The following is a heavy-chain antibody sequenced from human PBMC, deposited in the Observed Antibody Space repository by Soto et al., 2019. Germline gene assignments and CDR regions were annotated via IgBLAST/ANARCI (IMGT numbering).Heavy chain of an antibody. D-gene: IGHD1-26*01. CDR2: IIPSFGTA. Sequence: QVQLVQSGAEVKKPGSSVKVSCKASGGTFSSYAISWVRQAPGQGLEWMGGIIPSFGTANYAQKFQGRVTITADESTSTAYMELSSLRSEDTAVYYCARLGMGYSGSSPFDYWGQGTLVTVSS. V-gene: IGHV1-69*01. CDR1: GGTFSSYA. CDR3: ARLGMGYSGSSPFDY. J-gene: IGHJ4*02.